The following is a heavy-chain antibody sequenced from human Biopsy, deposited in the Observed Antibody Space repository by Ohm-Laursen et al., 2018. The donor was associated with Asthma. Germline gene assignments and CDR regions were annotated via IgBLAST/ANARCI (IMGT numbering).Heavy chain of an antibody. D-gene: IGHD2-2*01. J-gene: IGHJ5*02. V-gene: IGHV1-69*13. CDR3: ARKAGSCISRTCYSLDL. CDR1: GGTFNTYV. Sequence: SVKVSCKSLGGTFNTYVIGWVRQAPGQGLKWMGGINSVFGTTTYPQKFQDRVTITADDSTSTVYMELSSLRSEDTAVYYCARKAGSCISRTCYSLDLWGQGTLVTVSS. CDR2: INSVFGTT.